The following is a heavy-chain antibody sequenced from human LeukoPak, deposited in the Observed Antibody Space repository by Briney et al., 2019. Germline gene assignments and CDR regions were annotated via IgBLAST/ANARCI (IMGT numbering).Heavy chain of an antibody. CDR3: TRELGVD. D-gene: IGHD3-10*01. CDR1: GFTFSTYN. Sequence: GGSLRLSCAASGFTFSTYNMNWVRQAPGKGLEWVSVISSSSDIYYADSVKGRFTVSRDNAKNSLYLQMNSLRGEDTAVYYCTRELGVDWGQGTLVTVSS. CDR2: ISSSSDI. J-gene: IGHJ4*02. V-gene: IGHV3-21*01.